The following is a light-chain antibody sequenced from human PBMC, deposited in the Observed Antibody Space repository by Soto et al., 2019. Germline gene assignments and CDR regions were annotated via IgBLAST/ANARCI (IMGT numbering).Light chain of an antibody. V-gene: IGLV1-40*01. CDR3: QSYDSSPSGV. Sequence: QSVLTQPPSVSGAPGQRVTISCTGSSSNIGAGYDVHWYQQLPGTAPKLLIYGNSNRPSGVPDRFSGSKSGTSASLAITGLQAEDEADYYCQSYDSSPSGVFGPGTKVTVL. CDR1: SSNIGAGYD. J-gene: IGLJ1*01. CDR2: GNS.